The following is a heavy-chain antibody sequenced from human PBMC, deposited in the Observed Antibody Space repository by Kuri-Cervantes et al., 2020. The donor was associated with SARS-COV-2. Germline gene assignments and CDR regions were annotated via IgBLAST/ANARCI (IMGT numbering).Heavy chain of an antibody. CDR3: ARGRRVKQQLAFDP. Sequence: GGSLRLSCEVSGFLFSASAIHWVRQGSGKGLEWVGRVRGKANNYATAYAASVKGRFTISRDDSKNMAYLQMNSLKTEDTAVYYCARGRRVKQQLAFDPWGQGTLVTVSS. CDR1: GFLFSASA. CDR2: VRGKANNYAT. V-gene: IGHV3-73*01. J-gene: IGHJ5*02. D-gene: IGHD6-13*01.